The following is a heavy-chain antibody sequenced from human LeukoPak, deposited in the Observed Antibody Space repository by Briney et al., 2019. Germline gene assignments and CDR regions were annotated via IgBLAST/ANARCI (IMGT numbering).Heavy chain of an antibody. J-gene: IGHJ4*02. CDR2: IYPGDSAT. Sequence: GGSLKISCQGSGYNFTNYWIGWVRQVPGKGLEWMGIIYPGDSATRYTPSFQGQVTISAAKSIPTAYLQWSSLKASDTTMYYCARHHCSSTSCYGTFDYWGQGTLVTVSS. D-gene: IGHD2-2*01. V-gene: IGHV5-51*01. CDR1: GYNFTNYW. CDR3: ARHHCSSTSCYGTFDY.